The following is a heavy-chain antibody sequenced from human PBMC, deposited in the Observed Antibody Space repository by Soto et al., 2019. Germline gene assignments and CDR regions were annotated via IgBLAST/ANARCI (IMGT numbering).Heavy chain of an antibody. J-gene: IGHJ4*02. D-gene: IGHD5-18*01. Sequence: QVQLVESGGGVVQPGRSLRLSCAASGFTFSSHGMHWVRQAPGKGLEWVAVISYDGRDTQYGDPVKGRFTISRDNCKNMMYLQMNSLRAEDTAVYYCARDVETALGNRPLDYWGQGTLVSVSS. CDR3: ARDVETALGNRPLDY. CDR2: ISYDGRDT. V-gene: IGHV3-30*03. CDR1: GFTFSSHG.